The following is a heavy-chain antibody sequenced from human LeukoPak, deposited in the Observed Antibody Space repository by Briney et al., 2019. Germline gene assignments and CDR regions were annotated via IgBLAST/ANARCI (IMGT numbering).Heavy chain of an antibody. CDR3: AKGDGNFWSGYHDAFDI. J-gene: IGHJ3*02. D-gene: IGHD3-3*01. V-gene: IGHV3-9*03. CDR2: ISWNSGTI. CDR1: GGSISSYC. Sequence: LSLTCTVSGGSISSYCWSWVRQAPGKGLEWVSGISWNSGTIGYADSVKGRFTISRDNAKNSLYLQMNSLRAEDMALYYCAKGDGNFWSGYHDAFDIWGQGTMVTVSS.